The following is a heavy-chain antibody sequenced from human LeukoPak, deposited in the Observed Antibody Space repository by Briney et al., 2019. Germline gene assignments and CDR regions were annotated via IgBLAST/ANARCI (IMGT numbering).Heavy chain of an antibody. CDR2: IDPSDSYT. CDR1: GYRFTSYW. Sequence: GESLQISCKGSGYRFTSYWIGWVRQMPGKGLEWMGRIDPSDSYTNYSPSFQGHVTISADKSISTAYLQWSSLKASDTAMYYCARHLRRSSGWYGEYYFDYWGQGTLVTVSS. V-gene: IGHV5-10-1*01. D-gene: IGHD6-19*01. J-gene: IGHJ4*02. CDR3: ARHLRRSSGWYGEYYFDY.